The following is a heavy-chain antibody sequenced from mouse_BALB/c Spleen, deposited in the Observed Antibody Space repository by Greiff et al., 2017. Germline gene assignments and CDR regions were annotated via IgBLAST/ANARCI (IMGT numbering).Heavy chain of an antibody. V-gene: IGHV5-17*02. Sequence: EVQVVESGGGLVQPGGSRKLSCAASGFTFSSFGMHWVRQAPEKGLEWVAYISSGSSTIYYADTVKGRFTISRDNPKNTLFLQMTSLRSEDTAMYYCARGGGNSYYYAMDYWGQGTSVTVSS. CDR1: GFTFSSFG. J-gene: IGHJ4*01. CDR2: ISSGSSTI. CDR3: ARGGGNSYYYAMDY. D-gene: IGHD2-1*01.